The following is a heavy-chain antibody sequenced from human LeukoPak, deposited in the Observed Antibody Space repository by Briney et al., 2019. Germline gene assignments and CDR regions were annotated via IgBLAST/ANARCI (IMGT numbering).Heavy chain of an antibody. D-gene: IGHD1-26*01. CDR3: AKTLVGATSGLEYYFVS. J-gene: IGHJ4*02. CDR2: ISGSGGST. V-gene: IGHV3-23*01. CDR1: GFTFSSYA. Sequence: GGSLTLSCAASGFTFSSYAMTWVRQAPGKGLEWVSAISGSGGSTFYPDSVKGRFSISRDNSKNTVYLQMSSLRAEDTAVYYCAKTLVGATSGLEYYFVSWGQGTLVTVSS.